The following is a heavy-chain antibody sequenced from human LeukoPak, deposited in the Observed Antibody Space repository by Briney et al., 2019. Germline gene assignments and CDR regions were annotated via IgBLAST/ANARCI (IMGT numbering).Heavy chain of an antibody. Sequence: PSETLSLTCAVYGGSFSDYYWTWIRQPPGKGLEWIGVINHRGSTHYNPSLKSRVTISVDTSKKQFSLKLSSVTAADTAVYYCATYSTGFDIWGQGTVVTVSS. J-gene: IGHJ3*02. CDR3: ATYSTGFDI. V-gene: IGHV4-34*01. CDR1: GGSFSDYY. D-gene: IGHD6-19*01. CDR2: INHRGST.